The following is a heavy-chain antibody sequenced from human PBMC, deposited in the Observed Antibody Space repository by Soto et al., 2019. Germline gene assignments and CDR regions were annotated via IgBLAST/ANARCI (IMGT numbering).Heavy chain of an antibody. D-gene: IGHD3-22*01. CDR1: GGSISSGGYS. Sequence: SETLSLTCAVSGGSISSGGYSWSWIRQPPGKGLEWIGYIYHSGSTYYNPSLKSRVTISVDRSKNQFSLKLSSVTAADTAVYYCARGGYYYDSSDYWNFDTWGQGTLVTV. CDR3: ARGGYYYDSSDYWNFDT. CDR2: IYHSGST. V-gene: IGHV4-30-2*01. J-gene: IGHJ5*02.